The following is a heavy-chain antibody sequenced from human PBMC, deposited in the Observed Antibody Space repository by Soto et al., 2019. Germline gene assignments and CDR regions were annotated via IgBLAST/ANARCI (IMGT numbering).Heavy chain of an antibody. J-gene: IGHJ4*02. CDR3: AGGQVVAAQH. D-gene: IGHD2-15*01. Sequence: SETLSLTCAVSGGSISSGGYSWSWIRQPPGKGLEWIGYIYHSGSTYYNPSLKSRVTISVDRSKNQFSLKLSSVTAADTAVYYCAGGQVVAAQHWGQGNLVTVSS. V-gene: IGHV4-30-2*01. CDR2: IYHSGST. CDR1: GGSISSGGYS.